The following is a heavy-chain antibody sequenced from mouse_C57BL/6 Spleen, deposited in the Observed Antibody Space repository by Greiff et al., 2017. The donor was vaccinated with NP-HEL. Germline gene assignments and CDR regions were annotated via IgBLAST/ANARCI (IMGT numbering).Heavy chain of an antibody. CDR3: ARQDSGSSYAMDY. J-gene: IGHJ4*01. V-gene: IGHV5-6*01. CDR1: GFTFSSYG. Sequence: EVKLVESGGDLVKPGGSLKLSCAASGFTFSSYGMSWVRQTPDKRLEWVATISSGGSYTYYPDSVKGRFTISRDNAKNTLYLQMSSLKSEDTAMYYCARQDSGSSYAMDYWGQGTSVTVSS. D-gene: IGHD1-1*01. CDR2: ISSGGSYT.